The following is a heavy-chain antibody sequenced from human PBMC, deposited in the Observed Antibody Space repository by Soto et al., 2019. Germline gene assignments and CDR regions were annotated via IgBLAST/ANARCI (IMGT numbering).Heavy chain of an antibody. CDR3: ARGSPMVRNAFDI. Sequence: SVKVSCKASGYTFTGHQIHWVRQAPGQGLEWMGGIIPIFGTANYAQKFQGRVTITADESTSTAYMELSSLRSEDTAVYYCARGSPMVRNAFDIWGQGTMVTVSS. J-gene: IGHJ3*02. D-gene: IGHD5-18*01. CDR2: IIPIFGTA. V-gene: IGHV1-69*13. CDR1: GYTFTGHQ.